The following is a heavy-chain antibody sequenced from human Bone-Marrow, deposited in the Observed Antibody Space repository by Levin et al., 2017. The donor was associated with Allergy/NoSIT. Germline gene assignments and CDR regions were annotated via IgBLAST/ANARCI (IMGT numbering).Heavy chain of an antibody. D-gene: IGHD6-19*01. CDR2: ISYDGSNK. J-gene: IGHJ3*02. CDR1: GFTFSSYG. V-gene: IGHV3-30*03. Sequence: GGSLRLSCAASGFTFSSYGMHWVRQAPGKGLEWVAVISYDGSNKYYADSVKGRFTISRDNSKNTLYLQKNSLRAEDTAVYYCAAGFSSGWYDAFDIWGQGTMVTVSS. CDR3: AAGFSSGWYDAFDI.